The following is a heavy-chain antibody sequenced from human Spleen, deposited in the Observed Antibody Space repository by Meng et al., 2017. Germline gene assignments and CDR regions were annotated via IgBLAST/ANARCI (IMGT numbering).Heavy chain of an antibody. CDR2: ISGSGSTT. J-gene: IGHJ4*02. CDR1: GFSFSDHY. D-gene: IGHD3-3*01. V-gene: IGHV3-11*01. CDR3: AKSRSSPIVDFAVSGDPLGD. Sequence: GESLKISCAASGFSFSDHYMSWIRQAPGKGLEWLSYISGSGSTTYYADSVKGRFTISRDTAEKSLYLQMNSLRAEDTAVYYCAKSRSSPIVDFAVSGDPLGDWGQGTLVTVSS.